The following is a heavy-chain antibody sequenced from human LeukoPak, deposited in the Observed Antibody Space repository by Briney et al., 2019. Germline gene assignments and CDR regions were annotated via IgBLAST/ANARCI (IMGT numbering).Heavy chain of an antibody. J-gene: IGHJ5*02. CDR2: IFYSGST. CDR3: ASENCGGACRWFDP. Sequence: SSETLSLTCTVSGGSISTSNYYWGWIRQPPGKGLEWIGNIFYSGSTYYNPSLKRRVSIAVATSKNQFSLKLTSVTAADTAVYYCASENCGGACRWFDPWGQGTLVTVSS. V-gene: IGHV4-39*01. CDR1: GGSISTSNYY. D-gene: IGHD2-21*02.